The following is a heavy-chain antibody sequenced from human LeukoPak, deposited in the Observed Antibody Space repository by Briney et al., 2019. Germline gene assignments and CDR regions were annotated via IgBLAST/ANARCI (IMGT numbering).Heavy chain of an antibody. CDR2: INQDGSEK. J-gene: IGHJ4*02. CDR1: GFTFRNYW. D-gene: IGHD4-17*01. V-gene: IGHV3-7*05. CDR3: ARVRYGAYLDY. Sequence: GGSLRLSCAASGFTFRNYWMTWVRQAPGKGLEWVANINQDGSEKYYVDSLKGRFTISRDNAKNSLYLQMNSLRVEDTAVYYCARVRYGAYLDYWGQGTLVSVSS.